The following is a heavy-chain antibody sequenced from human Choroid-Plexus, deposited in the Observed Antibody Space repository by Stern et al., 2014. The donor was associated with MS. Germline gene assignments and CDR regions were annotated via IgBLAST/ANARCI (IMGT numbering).Heavy chain of an antibody. V-gene: IGHV3-30*18. CDR1: GFTLGSCA. Sequence: VQLVESRGGLVQPRRPLRLSCVASGFTLGSCAMPWVRQAPGKGLARGAGVSYDGSNKYYADSVKGRFTISRDNSQNTLYMQMSSLRPEDTAVYYCAKDRQYLTYFFDHWGQGSLVTVS. CDR2: VSYDGSNK. J-gene: IGHJ5*02. CDR3: AKDRQYLTYFFDH. D-gene: IGHD2/OR15-2a*01.